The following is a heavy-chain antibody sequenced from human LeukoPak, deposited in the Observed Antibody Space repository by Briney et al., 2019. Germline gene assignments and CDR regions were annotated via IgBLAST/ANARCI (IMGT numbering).Heavy chain of an antibody. V-gene: IGHV1-2*02. CDR1: GYTFTMYY. J-gene: IGHJ3*02. CDR3: ARDRSKWELLTPHDAFDI. D-gene: IGHD1-26*01. CDR2: INPNSGGT. Sequence: ASVKVSCKASGYTFTMYYIHWVRQAPGQGLEWMGWINPNSGGTNYAQKFQGRVTMTRDTSISTAYMELSRLRSDDTAVYYCARDRSKWELLTPHDAFDIWGQGTMVTVSS.